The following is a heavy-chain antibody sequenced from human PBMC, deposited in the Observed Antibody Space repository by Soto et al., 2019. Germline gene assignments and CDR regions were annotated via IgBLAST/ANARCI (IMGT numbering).Heavy chain of an antibody. CDR3: ASTRPMFRGVITGPVYGMDV. V-gene: IGHV4-39*01. CDR1: GGSISSSSYY. Sequence: KASETLSLTCTVSGGSISSSSYYWGWIRQPPGKGLEWIGSIYYSGSTYYNPSLKSRVTISVDTSKNQFSLKLSSVTAADTAVYYCASTRPMFRGVITGPVYGMDVWGQGTTVTVSS. J-gene: IGHJ6*02. D-gene: IGHD3-10*01. CDR2: IYYSGST.